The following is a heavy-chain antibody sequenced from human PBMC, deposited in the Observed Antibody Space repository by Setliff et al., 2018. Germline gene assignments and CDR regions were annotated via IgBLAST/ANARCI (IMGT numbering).Heavy chain of an antibody. CDR2: ISAYNGNT. Sequence: ASVKVSCKASGYTFTSYGISWVRQAPGQGLEWMGWISAYNGNTNYAQKLQGRVTMTTDTSTSTAYMELRSLRSDDTAVYYCAKEHVVISYVSNTHQHYGMDVWGQGTTVTVSS. CDR1: GYTFTSYG. CDR3: AKEHVVISYVSNTHQHYGMDV. J-gene: IGHJ6*02. D-gene: IGHD2-21*01. V-gene: IGHV1-18*01.